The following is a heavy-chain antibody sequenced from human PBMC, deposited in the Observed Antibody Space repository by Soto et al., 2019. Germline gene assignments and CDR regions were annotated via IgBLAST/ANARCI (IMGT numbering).Heavy chain of an antibody. Sequence: GGSLRLSCAASGFTFSAYNMNWVRQPPGKGLEWVSSITSSSSSIYYADSLKGRFTISRDNAKNSLYLQMNSLRAEDTAVYYCAKGQWEWLLYLFDYWGQGTLVTVSS. CDR1: GFTFSAYN. D-gene: IGHD3-3*01. J-gene: IGHJ4*02. CDR2: ITSSSSSI. CDR3: AKGQWEWLLYLFDY. V-gene: IGHV3-21*04.